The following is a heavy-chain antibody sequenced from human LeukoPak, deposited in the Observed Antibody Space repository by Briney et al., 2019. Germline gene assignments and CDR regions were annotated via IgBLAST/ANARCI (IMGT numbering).Heavy chain of an antibody. CDR2: VHPNSGNT. CDR1: GYPFTTWE. J-gene: IGHJ5*02. Sequence: AASVTVSCKTSGYPFTTWEINWVRQAAGQGLEWMGWVHPNSGNTAYAQKFQGRVTMTRDTSISTAYMELSGLRDTAVYFCARGPRIYPWGQGTLVTVSS. CDR3: ARGPRIYP. V-gene: IGHV1-8*01.